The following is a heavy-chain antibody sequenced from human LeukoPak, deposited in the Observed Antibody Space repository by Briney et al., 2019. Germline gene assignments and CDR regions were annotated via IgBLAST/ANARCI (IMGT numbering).Heavy chain of an antibody. Sequence: SQTLSLTCTVSGGSISSCDYYWIWIRQPPGKGLEGIGYIYYSGSTYYNPSLKSRVTISIQTSKNQFSLKLTSVTAADTAVYYCAGDYGDLLTGIRFDTWGQGTLVTVSS. CDR1: GGSISSCDYY. J-gene: IGHJ5*02. D-gene: IGHD4-17*01. V-gene: IGHV4-30-4*01. CDR3: AGDYGDLLTGIRFDT. CDR2: IYYSGST.